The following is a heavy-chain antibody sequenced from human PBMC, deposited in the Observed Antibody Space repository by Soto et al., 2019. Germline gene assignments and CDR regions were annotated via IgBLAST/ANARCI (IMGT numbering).Heavy chain of an antibody. CDR3: AGATLTIFGVVIPLDAFDI. CDR1: GGSISSSSYY. J-gene: IGHJ3*02. D-gene: IGHD3-3*01. CDR2: IYYSGST. Sequence: QLQLQESGPGLVKPSETLSLTCTVSGGSISSSSYYWGWIRQPPGKGLEWIGSIYYSGSTYYNPSLKSRVTISVDTSKNQFSLKLSSVTAADTAVYYCAGATLTIFGVVIPLDAFDIWGQGTMVTVSS. V-gene: IGHV4-39*01.